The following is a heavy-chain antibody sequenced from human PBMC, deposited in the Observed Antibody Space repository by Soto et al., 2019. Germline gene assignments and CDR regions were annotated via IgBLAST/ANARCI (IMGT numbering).Heavy chain of an antibody. D-gene: IGHD3-10*01. CDR2: IIPIFGTA. CDR3: ARDCGSGSDYMWVYYYYYGMDV. CDR1: GGTFSSYA. V-gene: IGHV1-69*13. Sequence: ASVKVSCKASGGTFSSYAISWVRQAPGQGLEWMGGIIPIFGTANYAQKFQGRVTITADESTSTAYMELSSLRSEDTAVYYCARDCGSGSDYMWVYYYYYGMDVWGQGTTVTVSS. J-gene: IGHJ6*02.